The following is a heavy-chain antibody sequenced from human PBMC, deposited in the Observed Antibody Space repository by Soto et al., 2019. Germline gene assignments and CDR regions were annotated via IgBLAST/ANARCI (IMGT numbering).Heavy chain of an antibody. Sequence: GGSLRLSCAASGFTFSSYWMHWVRQAPGKGLVWVSRINSDGSSTSYADSVKGRFTISRDNAKNTLYLQMNSLRAEDTDVYYCERGGFPNLNHNFGVVMGYGMDVWGQGNTVTVSS. J-gene: IGHJ6*02. V-gene: IGHV3-74*01. D-gene: IGHD3-3*01. CDR2: INSDGSST. CDR1: GFTFSSYW. CDR3: ERGGFPNLNHNFGVVMGYGMDV.